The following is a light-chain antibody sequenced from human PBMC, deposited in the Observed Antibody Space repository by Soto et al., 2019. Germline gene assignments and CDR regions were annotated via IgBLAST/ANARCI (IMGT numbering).Light chain of an antibody. Sequence: DIQMTQSPSTLSASVGDRVTITCRASQSISSWLAWYQQKPGKAPKLLIYKASSLESGVPSSFSRRGSGTEFTLTISSLQPDDFATYYCQQYNSYPFTFGPGTKVDIK. V-gene: IGKV1-5*03. CDR1: QSISSW. CDR3: QQYNSYPFT. J-gene: IGKJ3*01. CDR2: KAS.